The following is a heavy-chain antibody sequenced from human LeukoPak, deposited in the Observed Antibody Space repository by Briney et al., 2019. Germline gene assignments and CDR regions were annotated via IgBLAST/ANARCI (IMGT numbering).Heavy chain of an antibody. V-gene: IGHV3-11*01. CDR3: ARADVDTALGADY. CDR1: GFTFSDYY. CDR2: ISSSGSTI. D-gene: IGHD5-18*01. J-gene: IGHJ4*02. Sequence: TGGSLRLSCAASGFTFSDYYMSWIRQAPGKGLEWVSYISSSGSTIYYADSVKGRFTISRDNAKNSLYLQMNSLRAEDTAVYYCARADVDTALGADYWGQGTLVTVSS.